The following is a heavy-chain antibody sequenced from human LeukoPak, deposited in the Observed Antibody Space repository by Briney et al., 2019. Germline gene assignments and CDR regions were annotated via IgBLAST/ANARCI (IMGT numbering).Heavy chain of an antibody. D-gene: IGHD6-19*01. CDR3: ARSSYSGWLLYY. V-gene: IGHV4-61*02. Sequence: TSQTLSLTCTVSGGSISSGSYYWSWIRQPAGKGLEWIGRIYTSGSTNYNPSLKSRVTISVDTSKNQFSLKLSSVTAADTAVYYCARSSYSGWLLYYWGQGTLVTVSS. CDR2: IYTSGST. J-gene: IGHJ4*02. CDR1: GGSISSGSYY.